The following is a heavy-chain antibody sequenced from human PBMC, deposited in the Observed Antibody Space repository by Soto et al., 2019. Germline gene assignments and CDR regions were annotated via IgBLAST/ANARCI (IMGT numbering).Heavy chain of an antibody. Sequence: GGSLRLSCAASGFTFSSYAMSWVRQAPGKGLEWVSAISGSGGSTYYADSVQGRFTISRDTSKNTLYLQMNSRSAADTPVYYCANTTYYYDSSGYYPYYFDYWGQGTLVTVSS. CDR3: ANTTYYYDSSGYYPYYFDY. V-gene: IGHV3-23*01. J-gene: IGHJ4*02. CDR1: GFTFSSYA. CDR2: ISGSGGST. D-gene: IGHD3-22*01.